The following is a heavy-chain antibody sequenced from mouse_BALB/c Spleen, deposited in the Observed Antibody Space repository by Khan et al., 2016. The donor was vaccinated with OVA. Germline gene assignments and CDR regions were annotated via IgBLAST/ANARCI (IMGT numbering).Heavy chain of an antibody. CDR2: IRYDGDS. CDR3: ARGGSSGPAWFAY. V-gene: IGHV3-6*01. CDR1: GYSITSGYF. D-gene: IGHD3-1*01. J-gene: IGHJ3*01. Sequence: EVQLQESGPGLVKPSQSLSLTCSVTGYSITSGYFWNWIRQFPGNKLEWMGYIRYDGDSNYNPSLKNRISITRDTSKNQFFLRLNSVTPEDTATVYGARGGSSGPAWFAYWGQGTLVTVSP.